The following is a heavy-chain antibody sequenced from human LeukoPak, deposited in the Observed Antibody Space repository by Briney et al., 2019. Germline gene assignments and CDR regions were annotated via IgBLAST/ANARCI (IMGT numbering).Heavy chain of an antibody. CDR2: FHNSGTS. V-gene: IGHV4-59*01. CDR3: TRGAGWLIDY. Sequence: SETLSLTCTVSDDSISDYYRGWIRQPPGKGLEWIGYFHNSGTSTYNPSLKSRVTISADTSKNQFSLKLNSLTTADTAVCYCTRGAGWLIDYWGQGILVTVSS. CDR1: DDSISDYY. J-gene: IGHJ4*02. D-gene: IGHD3-16*01.